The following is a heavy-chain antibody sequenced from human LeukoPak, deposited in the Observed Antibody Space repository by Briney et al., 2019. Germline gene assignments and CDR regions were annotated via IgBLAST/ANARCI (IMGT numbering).Heavy chain of an antibody. CDR1: GFTFSSYW. CDR2: IISDGSST. D-gene: IGHD1-1*01. Sequence: GGSLRLSCAASGFTFSSYWMHWVRQAPGKGLVWVSRIISDGSSTSYGDSVKGRFTISRDNSKNTVYLQMNSLRVEDTAIYYCARGQEFDDGVFDSWGQGTLVTVSS. J-gene: IGHJ4*02. V-gene: IGHV3-74*01. CDR3: ARGQEFDDGVFDS.